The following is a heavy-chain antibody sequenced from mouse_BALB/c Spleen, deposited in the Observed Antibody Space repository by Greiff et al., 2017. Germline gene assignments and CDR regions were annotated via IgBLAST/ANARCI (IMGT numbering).Heavy chain of an antibody. Sequence: ESGPGLVKPSQSLSLTCTVTGYSITSDYAWNWIRQFPGNKLEWMGYISYSGSTSSNPSLKSRISITRDTSKNQFFLQLNSVTTEDTATYYCARSIYYDYDGGYFDYWGQGTTLTVSS. D-gene: IGHD2-4*01. CDR1: GYSITSDYA. CDR2: ISYSGST. CDR3: ARSIYYDYDGGYFDY. J-gene: IGHJ2*01. V-gene: IGHV3-2*02.